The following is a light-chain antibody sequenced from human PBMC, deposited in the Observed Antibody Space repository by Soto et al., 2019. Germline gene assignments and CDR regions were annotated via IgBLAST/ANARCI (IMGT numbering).Light chain of an antibody. J-gene: IGLJ1*01. Sequence: QSVLTQPPSVSGAPGQRVTISCTGSGSNIGAGSDVHWYQQLPGTAPKLLVYANNNRPSGVPDRFSGSKSATSASLAIAGLQDEDEADYYCQSYDSSLSGGVFGTGTKLTVL. CDR2: ANN. V-gene: IGLV1-40*01. CDR3: QSYDSSLSGGV. CDR1: GSNIGAGSD.